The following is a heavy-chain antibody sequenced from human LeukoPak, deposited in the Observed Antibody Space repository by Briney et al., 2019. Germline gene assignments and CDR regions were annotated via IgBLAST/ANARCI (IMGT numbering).Heavy chain of an antibody. CDR2: ISYDGSNK. V-gene: IGHV3-30-3*01. J-gene: IGHJ3*02. CDR3: ARDXEGAFDI. Sequence: PGGSLRLSCAASGFTFSSYAMHWVRQAPGKGLEWVAVISYDGSNKYYADSVKGRFTISRDNSKNTLYLQMNSLKAEDTAVYYCARDXEGAFDIWGXXTXVXVSS. CDR1: GFTFSSYA.